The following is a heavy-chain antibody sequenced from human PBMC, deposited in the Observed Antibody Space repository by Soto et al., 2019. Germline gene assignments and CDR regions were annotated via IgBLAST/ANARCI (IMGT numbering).Heavy chain of an antibody. D-gene: IGHD1-7*01. V-gene: IGHV3-23*01. Sequence: EVQLLESGGGLVQPGGSLRLSCVVSGFTFGSYAMSWVRQGPEKGPEWVAILGGNGFTTYYADSVKGRFTISGEKSKRTLFLQMNRLRADDTGVYYCAKARRPSLNFFHYIDVWGRGTSVTVSS. CDR2: LGGNGFTT. CDR3: AKARRPSLNFFHYIDV. CDR1: GFTFGSYA. J-gene: IGHJ6*03.